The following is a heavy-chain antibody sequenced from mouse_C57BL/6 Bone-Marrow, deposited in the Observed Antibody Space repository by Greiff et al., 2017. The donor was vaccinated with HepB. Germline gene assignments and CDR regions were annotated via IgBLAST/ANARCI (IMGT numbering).Heavy chain of an antibody. V-gene: IGHV5-12*01. J-gene: IGHJ2*01. CDR1: GFTFSDYY. CDR2: ISNGGGST. CDR3: ARQDDYDYFDY. D-gene: IGHD2-4*01. Sequence: DVMLVESGGGLVQPGGSLKLSCAASGFTFSDYYMYWVRQTPEKRLEWVAYISNGGGSTYYPDTVKGRFTISRDNAKNTLYLQMSRLKSEDTAMYYCARQDDYDYFDYWGQGTTLTVSS.